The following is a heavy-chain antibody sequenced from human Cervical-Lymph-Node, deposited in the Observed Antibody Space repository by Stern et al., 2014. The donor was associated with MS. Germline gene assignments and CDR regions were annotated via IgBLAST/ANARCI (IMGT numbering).Heavy chain of an antibody. CDR2: IHASGSA. Sequence: VHLVESGPGLVKPSQTLSLTCTVSGGSISSGSDYWSWIRQPVGKGLEWIGRIHASGSAFYTPSLKSPVNISTDTSMNQFSLELNSATAADTAIYYCASGYRIFDYWGQGILVTVSS. J-gene: IGHJ4*02. CDR3: ASGYRIFDY. D-gene: IGHD5-18*01. CDR1: GGSISSGSDY. V-gene: IGHV4-61*02.